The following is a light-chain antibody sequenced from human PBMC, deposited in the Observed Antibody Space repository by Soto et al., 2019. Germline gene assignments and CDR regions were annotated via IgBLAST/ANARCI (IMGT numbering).Light chain of an antibody. CDR3: QHRGRWPRT. CDR1: QSVNYS. Sequence: EIVLTQSPATLSLSPGERATLSCRAIQSVNYSLAWYQQHPGQAPRLLIYGASNRATGIPPRFSGSGSGTDFTLTISSLEHEDFAVYYFQHRGRWPRTFGQGTNLAIK. V-gene: IGKV3-11*01. CDR2: GAS. J-gene: IGKJ2*01.